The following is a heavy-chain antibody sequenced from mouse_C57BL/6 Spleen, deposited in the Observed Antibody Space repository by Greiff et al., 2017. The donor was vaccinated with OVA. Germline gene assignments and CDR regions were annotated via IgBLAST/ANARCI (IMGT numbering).Heavy chain of an antibody. J-gene: IGHJ2*01. V-gene: IGHV1-39*01. D-gene: IGHD4-1*01. Sequence: EVKLQESGPELVKPGASVKISCKASGYSFTDYNMNWVKQSNGKSLEWIGVINPNYGTTSYNQKFKGKATLTVDQSSSTAYMQLNSLTSEDSAVYYCASAEDTEDYTGNYFDYWGQGTTLTVSS. CDR1: GYSFTDYN. CDR2: INPNYGTT. CDR3: ASAEDTEDYTGNYFDY.